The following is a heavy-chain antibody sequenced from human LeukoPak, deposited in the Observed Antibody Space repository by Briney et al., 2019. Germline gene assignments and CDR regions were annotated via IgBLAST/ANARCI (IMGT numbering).Heavy chain of an antibody. V-gene: IGHV1-18*01. D-gene: IGHD2-15*01. CDR2: ASAYNDDT. CDR1: GYTFNNFG. CDR3: ARDPGYCSGGTCRIDY. Sequence: ASVKVSCKASGYTFNNFGISWVRQAPGQGLEWMGWASAYNDDTNYVQKLQGRVSMTTDTFTSTAYMELRSLTSDDTAVYYCARDPGYCSGGTCRIDYWGQGTLVTVSS. J-gene: IGHJ4*02.